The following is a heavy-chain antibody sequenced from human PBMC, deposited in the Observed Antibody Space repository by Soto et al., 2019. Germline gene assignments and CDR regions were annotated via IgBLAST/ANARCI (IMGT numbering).Heavy chain of an antibody. J-gene: IGHJ3*01. CDR2: ISWSGDNM. CDR1: GFTFDDYA. CDR3: VKVSYSSLTTLGSAFDV. D-gene: IGHD4-4*01. V-gene: IGHV3-9*01. Sequence: QLVESGGGLVQPGRSLRLSCAASGFTFDDYAMHWVRQAAGKGLEWVSGISWSGDNMAYADSVKGRFITSRDNVKNSLYLQMNSLRVEDTALYHCVKVSYSSLTTLGSAFDVWGQGTMVTLS.